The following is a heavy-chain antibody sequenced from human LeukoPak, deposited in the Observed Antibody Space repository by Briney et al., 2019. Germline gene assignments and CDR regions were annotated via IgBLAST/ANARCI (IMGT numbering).Heavy chain of an antibody. Sequence: PGRSLRLSCAASGFTFSSYGMHWVRQAPGKGLEWVAVIWYDGSNKYYADSVKGRFTISRDNSKNTLYLQMNSLRTVDTAVYYCAKEGGSGYYLDWGQGTLVTVSS. J-gene: IGHJ4*02. D-gene: IGHD3-22*01. CDR2: IWYDGSNK. V-gene: IGHV3-33*06. CDR1: GFTFSSYG. CDR3: AKEGGSGYYLD.